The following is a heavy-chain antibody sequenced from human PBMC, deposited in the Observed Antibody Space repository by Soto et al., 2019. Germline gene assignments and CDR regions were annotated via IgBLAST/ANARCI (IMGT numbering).Heavy chain of an antibody. CDR3: ARYDYSNYGDYYYYGMDV. CDR2: IYYSGST. J-gene: IGHJ6*02. V-gene: IGHV4-61*01. Sequence: PLETLSLACTVSGGSVCIGSYYGSLNRQPPGKGLEWIGYIYYSGSTNYNPSLKSRVTISVDTSKNQFSLKLSSVTAADTAVYYCARYDYSNYGDYYYYGMDVWGQGTTVTVSS. D-gene: IGHD4-4*01. CDR1: GGSVCIGSYY.